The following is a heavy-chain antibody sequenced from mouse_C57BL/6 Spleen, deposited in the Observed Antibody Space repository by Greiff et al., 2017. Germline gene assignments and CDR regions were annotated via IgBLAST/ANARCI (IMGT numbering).Heavy chain of an antibody. Sequence: VQLQQPGAELVKPGASVKLSCKASGYPFTSSGLHWVKQRPGQGLEWIGMIHPNSGRTTSNEKCKSKATLTVDKSSSTAYRQLSSLTSEDSAVYYCASYSSVLHYWDYWGQGTTLTVSS. D-gene: IGHD3-2*02. CDR2: IHPNSGRT. J-gene: IGHJ2*01. CDR1: GYPFTSSG. CDR3: ASYSSVLHYWDY. V-gene: IGHV1-64*01.